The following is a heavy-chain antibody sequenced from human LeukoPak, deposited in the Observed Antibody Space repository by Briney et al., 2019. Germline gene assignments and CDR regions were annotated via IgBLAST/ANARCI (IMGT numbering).Heavy chain of an antibody. CDR2: IWYDGSNK. CDR1: GFAFSSFG. CDR3: ANGITYDSSGPFDY. V-gene: IGHV3-33*06. J-gene: IGHJ4*02. Sequence: GGSLRLSCAASGFAFSSFGMHWVRQAPGKGLEGVAVIWYDGSNKYYADSVKGRFSISRDTSKNTLYLQMNSLRAEDTAVYYCANGITYDSSGPFDYWGQGTLVTVSS. D-gene: IGHD3-22*01.